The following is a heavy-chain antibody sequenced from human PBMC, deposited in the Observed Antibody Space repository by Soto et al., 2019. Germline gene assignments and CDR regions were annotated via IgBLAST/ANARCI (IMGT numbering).Heavy chain of an antibody. CDR3: ARDHQVFYDSSGDPERLFDD. J-gene: IGHJ4*02. D-gene: IGHD3-22*01. Sequence: EVQLVESGGGLVKPGGSLRLSCAASGFTFSSYSMNWVRQAPGKGLEWVSSISSNSSYIYYTDSVKGRFTISRDNAKNSLYLPMNSLRAEDTAVYYCARDHQVFYDSSGDPERLFDDWGKGPLVTVSA. V-gene: IGHV3-21*01. CDR2: ISSNSSYI. CDR1: GFTFSSYS.